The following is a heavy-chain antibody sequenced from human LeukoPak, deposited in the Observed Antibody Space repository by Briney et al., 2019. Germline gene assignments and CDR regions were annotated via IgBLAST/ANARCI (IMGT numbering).Heavy chain of an antibody. J-gene: IGHJ6*03. CDR3: ARDVGYCSGGSCYSPPYYYYYYMDV. V-gene: IGHV1-69*05. CDR1: GGTFSSYA. CDR2: IIPIFGTA. Sequence: SVKVSCKASGGTFSSYAISWVRQAPGQGLEWMGGIIPIFGTANYAQKFQGRVTITTDESTSTAYMELSSLRSEDTAVYYCARDVGYCSGGSCYSPPYYYYYYMDVWGKGPRSPSP. D-gene: IGHD2-15*01.